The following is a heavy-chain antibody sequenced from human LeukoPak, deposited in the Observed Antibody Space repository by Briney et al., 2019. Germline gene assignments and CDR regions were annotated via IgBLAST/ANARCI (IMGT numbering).Heavy chain of an antibody. CDR2: FDPKEGET. Sequence: ASVKVSCKVSGYTLTESSMHWVRQAPGKGLEWMGGFDPKEGETIYAQKSQGRVTMTEDTSTDTGYMELRSLTSEDTAVYYCATVVVGLPHFDWWGQGTVVTVSA. V-gene: IGHV1-24*01. CDR1: GYTLTESS. CDR3: ATVVVGLPHFDW. D-gene: IGHD2-15*01. J-gene: IGHJ4*02.